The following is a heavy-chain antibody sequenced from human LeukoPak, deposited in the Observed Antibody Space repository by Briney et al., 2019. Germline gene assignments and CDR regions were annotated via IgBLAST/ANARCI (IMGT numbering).Heavy chain of an antibody. CDR3: ARDPILKSRADYYDSSGYYPNWFDP. J-gene: IGHJ5*02. CDR2: ISSSGSTI. Sequence: GGSLRLSCAASGFTFSSYEMNWVRQAPGKGLEWVSYISSSGSTIYYADSVKGRFTISRDNAKNSLYLQMNSLRAEDTAVYYCARDPILKSRADYYDSSGYYPNWFDPWGQGTLVTVSS. V-gene: IGHV3-48*03. D-gene: IGHD3-22*01. CDR1: GFTFSSYE.